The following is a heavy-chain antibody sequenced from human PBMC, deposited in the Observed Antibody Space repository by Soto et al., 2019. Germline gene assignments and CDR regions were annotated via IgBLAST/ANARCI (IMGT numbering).Heavy chain of an antibody. CDR2: ISSDGSNK. J-gene: IGHJ4*02. D-gene: IGHD3-10*01. V-gene: IGHV3-30*03. Sequence: QVQLVESGGGVVQPGRSLRLSCAASGFTFSSYGMHWVRQAPGKGLEWVAVISSDGSNKHYADSVKGRFTISRDNSKNTLYMQMNSLRAEDTAVYYCASSITLVRGVDYWGQGTLVTVSS. CDR1: GFTFSSYG. CDR3: ASSITLVRGVDY.